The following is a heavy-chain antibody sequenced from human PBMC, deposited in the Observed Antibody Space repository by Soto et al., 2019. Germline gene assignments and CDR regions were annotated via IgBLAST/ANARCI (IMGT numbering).Heavy chain of an antibody. D-gene: IGHD3-3*01. CDR2: ISSNGGST. V-gene: IGHV3-64D*06. CDR3: VKGVGWSGYYTWYPPVYYYYYGMDV. Sequence: QPGGSLRLSCSASGFTFSSYAMHWVRQAPGKGLEYVSAISSNGGSTYYADSVKGRFTISRDNSKNTLYLQMSSLRAEDTAVYYCVKGVGWSGYYTWYPPVYYYYYGMDVWGQGTTVTVSS. CDR1: GFTFSSYA. J-gene: IGHJ6*02.